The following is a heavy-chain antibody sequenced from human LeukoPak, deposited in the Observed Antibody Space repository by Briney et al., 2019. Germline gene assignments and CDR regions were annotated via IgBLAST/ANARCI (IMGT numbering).Heavy chain of an antibody. CDR2: INPDSGGT. CDR1: GYTFTGYY. CDR3: ARLREGLYHFDS. D-gene: IGHD2-2*02. V-gene: IGHV1-2*02. J-gene: IGHJ4*02. Sequence: ASVKVSCKASGYTFTGYYIQWMRQAPGQGLEWMGWINPDSGGTKYAQSLQRRVTMTRDTSISTAYMELSRLGSDDTAVYYCARLREGLYHFDSWGQGTLVTVSS.